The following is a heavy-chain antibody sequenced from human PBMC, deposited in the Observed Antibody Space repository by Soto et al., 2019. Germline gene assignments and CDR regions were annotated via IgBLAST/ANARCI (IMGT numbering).Heavy chain of an antibody. CDR3: ARNYYDSSGYYYDPAGWFDP. V-gene: IGHV6-1*01. D-gene: IGHD3-22*01. CDR1: GDSVSSNSAA. J-gene: IGHJ5*02. CDR2: TYYRSKWYN. Sequence: SQTLSLTCAISGDSVSSNSAAWNWIRQSPSRGLEWLGRTYYRSKWYNDYAVSVKSRITINPDTSKNQFSLQLNSVTPEDTAVYYCARNYYDSSGYYYDPAGWFDPWGQGTLVTVSS.